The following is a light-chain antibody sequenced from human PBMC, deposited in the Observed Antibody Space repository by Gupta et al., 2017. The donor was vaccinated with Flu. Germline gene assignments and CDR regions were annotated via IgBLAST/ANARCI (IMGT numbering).Light chain of an antibody. CDR2: GAS. J-gene: IGKJ2*01. CDR3: QQEGRSPRT. Sequence: VLTQSPGTLSLSPGERATLSCRASQSVVSNYLAWYQHIPGQAPRLLIYGASSRATGIPDRFSGSGSGTDFTLTISRLEPEDFAVYYCQQEGRSPRTFGQGTKVEIK. V-gene: IGKV3-20*01. CDR1: QSVVSNY.